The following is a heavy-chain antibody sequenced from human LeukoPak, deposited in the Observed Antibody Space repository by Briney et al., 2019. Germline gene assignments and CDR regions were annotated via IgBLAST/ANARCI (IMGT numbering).Heavy chain of an antibody. Sequence: SSVKGSCKASGGTFSGCAISWVRQAPGQRLYWMGGIIPMCGTANTAHKFQGSVTTTADESSSTADMELSSMRSEDTAVYYCARDRCCGDCYAFNNLFDPWGQGTLVTVSS. CDR2: IIPMCGTA. J-gene: IGHJ5*02. CDR1: GGTFSGCA. V-gene: IGHV1-69*01. D-gene: IGHD2-21*02. CDR3: ARDRCCGDCYAFNNLFDP.